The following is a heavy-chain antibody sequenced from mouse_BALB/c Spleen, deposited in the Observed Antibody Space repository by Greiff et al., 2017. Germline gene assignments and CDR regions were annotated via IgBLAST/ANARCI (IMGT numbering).Heavy chain of an antibody. J-gene: IGHJ2*01. CDR3: ARNSPLTTVVYNYFDY. V-gene: IGHV7-3*02. Sequence: EVKVVESGGGLVQPGGSLRLSCATSGFTFTDYYMSWVRQPPGKALEWLGFIRNKTNGYTTEYSASVKGRFTISRDNSQSILYLQMNTLRAEDSATYYSARNSPLTTVVYNYFDYWGQGTTLTVSS. CDR2: IRNKTNGYTT. CDR1: GFTFTDYY. D-gene: IGHD1-1*01.